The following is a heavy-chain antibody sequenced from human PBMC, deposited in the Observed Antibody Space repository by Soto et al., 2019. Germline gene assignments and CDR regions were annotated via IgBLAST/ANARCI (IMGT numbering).Heavy chain of an antibody. Sequence: PGGSLRLSCAASGFTFSSYGMHWVRQAPGKGLEWVAVISYDGSNKYYADSVKGRFTISRDNSKNTLYLQMNSLRAEDTAVYYCAKDIVYCSGGSCYSGYYGMDVWGQGTTVTVSS. CDR2: ISYDGSNK. V-gene: IGHV3-30*18. J-gene: IGHJ6*02. CDR1: GFTFSSYG. CDR3: AKDIVYCSGGSCYSGYYGMDV. D-gene: IGHD2-15*01.